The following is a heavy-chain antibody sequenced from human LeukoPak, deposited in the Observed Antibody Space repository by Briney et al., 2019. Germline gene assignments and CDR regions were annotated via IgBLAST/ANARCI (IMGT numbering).Heavy chain of an antibody. D-gene: IGHD1-26*01. CDR2: IYPGDSDT. CDR1: GYSFTSYW. Sequence: GESLKISCKGSGYSFTSYWIGWVRQMPGKGLEWMGIIYPGDSDTIYSPSFQGQVTISADKSISTAYLQWSSLKTSDTAMYYCARRLVGTHWGFDIWGQGTMVSVSS. V-gene: IGHV5-51*01. J-gene: IGHJ3*02. CDR3: ARRLVGTHWGFDI.